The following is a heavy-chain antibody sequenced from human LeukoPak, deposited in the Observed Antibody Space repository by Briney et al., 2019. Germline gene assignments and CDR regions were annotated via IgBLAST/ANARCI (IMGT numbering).Heavy chain of an antibody. CDR2: ISYDGSNK. CDR3: ARGEVYSADYYYYYGMDV. CDR1: GFTFSSYA. D-gene: IGHD2-8*01. V-gene: IGHV3-30*04. J-gene: IGHJ6*02. Sequence: SLRLSCAASGFTFSSYAMHWVRQAPGKGLEWVAVISYDGSNKYYADSVKGRFTISRDNSKNTLYLQMNSLRAEDTAVYYCARGEVYSADYYYYYGMDVWGQGTTVTVSS.